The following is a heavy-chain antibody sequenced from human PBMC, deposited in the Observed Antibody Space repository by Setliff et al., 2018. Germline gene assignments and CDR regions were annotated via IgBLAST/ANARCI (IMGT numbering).Heavy chain of an antibody. CDR3: AREHGYCSGGSCHYGMDV. V-gene: IGHV1-3*01. CDR2: INVGNGNT. CDR1: GYTFTSYA. J-gene: IGHJ6*02. Sequence: GASVKVSCKASGYTFTSYAMHWVRQAPGQRLEWMGWINVGNGNTKYSQKFQGRVTITRDTSASTAYMELSSLRSEDTAVYYCAREHGYCSGGSCHYGMDVWGQGTTVTGSS. D-gene: IGHD2-15*01.